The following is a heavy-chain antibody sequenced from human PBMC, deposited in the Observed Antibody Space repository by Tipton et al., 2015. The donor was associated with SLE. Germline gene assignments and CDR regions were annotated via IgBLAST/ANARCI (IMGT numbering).Heavy chain of an antibody. CDR3: ARHPGLRYFDL. V-gene: IGHV4-34*01. J-gene: IGHJ2*01. CDR1: GGSFSGYF. Sequence: TLSLTCAVSGGSFSGYFWAWVRQAPGKGPEWIGESNHRGSGNYNPSLKSRLIISVDTSKNQFFLKLSSVTAADTAVYYCARHPGLRYFDLWGRGTLVTVSS. D-gene: IGHD6-25*01. CDR2: SNHRGSG.